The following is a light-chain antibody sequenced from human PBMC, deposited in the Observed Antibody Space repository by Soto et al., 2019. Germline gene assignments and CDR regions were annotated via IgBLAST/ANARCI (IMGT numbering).Light chain of an antibody. CDR2: EVS. V-gene: IGLV2-14*01. J-gene: IGLJ3*02. Sequence: QSALTQPASVSGSPGQSITISCSGTSSDVGGYNFVSWYQQHPGKAPRLIIYEVSSRPSGVSYRFSGSKSGNTASLTISVLQAEDEADYYCSSYTLRNSLVLFGGGTKVTVL. CDR3: SSYTLRNSLVL. CDR1: SSDVGGYNF.